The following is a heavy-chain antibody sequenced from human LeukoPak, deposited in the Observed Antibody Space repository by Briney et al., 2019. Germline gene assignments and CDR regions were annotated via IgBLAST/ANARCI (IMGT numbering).Heavy chain of an antibody. J-gene: IGHJ4*02. Sequence: GGSLRLSCAASGFTFSNYTMNWVRQAPGKGLEWVSSISSCSSYIYYADSLKGRFTISRDNAKNSLYLQMNSLRAEDTAVYYCATYSREWGQGTPVTVSS. CDR3: ATYSRE. V-gene: IGHV3-21*01. D-gene: IGHD5-18*01. CDR2: ISSCSSYI. CDR1: GFTFSNYT.